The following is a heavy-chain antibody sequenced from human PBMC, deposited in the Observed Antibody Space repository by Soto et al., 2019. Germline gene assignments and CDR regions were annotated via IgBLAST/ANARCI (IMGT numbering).Heavy chain of an antibody. CDR2: IYYSGST. D-gene: IGHD6-13*01. CDR1: GGSISSGGYY. Sequence: SSETLSLTCTVSGGSISSGGYYWSWIRQHPGKGLEWIGYIYYSGSTYYNPSLKSRVTISVDTSKNQFSLKLSSVTAADAAVYYCARVTAGDLLNYFDYWGQGTLVTVSS. CDR3: ARVTAGDLLNYFDY. V-gene: IGHV4-31*03. J-gene: IGHJ4*02.